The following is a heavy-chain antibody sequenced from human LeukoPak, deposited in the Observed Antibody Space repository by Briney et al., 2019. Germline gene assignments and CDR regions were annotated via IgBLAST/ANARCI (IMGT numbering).Heavy chain of an antibody. J-gene: IGHJ4*02. Sequence: GGSLILSCTASGFTFSSYSVNWVRQAPGKGLEWVSYISTSSSTIYNADSVKGRFTISRDDAKNSLYLQMNSLRVEDTAVYYCARDPPSGGFDSWGQGTLVTVSS. V-gene: IGHV3-48*01. CDR2: ISTSSSTI. D-gene: IGHD3-16*01. CDR3: ARDPPSGGFDS. CDR1: GFTFSSYS.